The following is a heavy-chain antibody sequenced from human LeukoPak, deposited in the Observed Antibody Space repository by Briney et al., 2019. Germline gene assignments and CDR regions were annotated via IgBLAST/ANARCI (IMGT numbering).Heavy chain of an antibody. CDR3: ATYNWETDY. Sequence: GRSLRLSCAASGFTFSTYGMHWVRQAPGKGLEWVAVLSYDGSEKYYADSVKGRFTISRDNSKDTLYLQMNSLRADDTAVYYCATYNWETDYWGQGTLVTVSS. J-gene: IGHJ4*02. V-gene: IGHV3-30*03. D-gene: IGHD1-20*01. CDR2: LSYDGSEK. CDR1: GFTFSTYG.